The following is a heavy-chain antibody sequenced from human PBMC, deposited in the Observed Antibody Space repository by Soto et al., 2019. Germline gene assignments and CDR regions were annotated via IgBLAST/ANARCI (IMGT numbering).Heavy chain of an antibody. J-gene: IGHJ4*02. V-gene: IGHV3-33*06. Sequence: GGSLRLSCAASGFTFSSYGMHWVRQAPGKGLEWVAVIWYDGSNKYYADSVKGRFTISRDNSKNTLYLQMNSLRAEDTAVYYWAKALYDFWTVYYPPFDYGGQGTLVTFSS. D-gene: IGHD3-3*01. CDR3: AKALYDFWTVYYPPFDY. CDR2: IWYDGSNK. CDR1: GFTFSSYG.